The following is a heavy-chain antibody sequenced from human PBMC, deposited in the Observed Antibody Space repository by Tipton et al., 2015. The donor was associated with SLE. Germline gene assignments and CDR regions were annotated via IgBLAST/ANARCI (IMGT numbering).Heavy chain of an antibody. J-gene: IGHJ4*02. D-gene: IGHD2-2*02. CDR1: GDSISSSSYY. CDR2: IYQSGST. Sequence: TLSLTCTVSGDSISSSSYYWGWIRQPPGKGLEWIGDIYQSGSTNYNPSLKSRVTLSVDKSKNQFSLKLSSVTAADTAVYYCARGGYCRSASCYRFDSWGQGTLVTVTS. CDR3: ARGGYCRSASCYRFDS. V-gene: IGHV4-39*07.